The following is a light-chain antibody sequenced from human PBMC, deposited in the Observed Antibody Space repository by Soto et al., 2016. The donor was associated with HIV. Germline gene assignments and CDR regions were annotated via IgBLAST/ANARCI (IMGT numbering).Light chain of an antibody. Sequence: DIQMTQSPSTLSASVGDRVTITCRASQSISSWLAWYQQKPGKAPNLLIYKASSLESGVPSRFSGSGSGTEFTLTISSLQPDDFATYYCQQYNGYPWTFGQGPRWKSN. CDR3: QQYNGYPWT. J-gene: IGKJ1*01. CDR2: KAS. V-gene: IGKV1-5*03. CDR1: QSISSW.